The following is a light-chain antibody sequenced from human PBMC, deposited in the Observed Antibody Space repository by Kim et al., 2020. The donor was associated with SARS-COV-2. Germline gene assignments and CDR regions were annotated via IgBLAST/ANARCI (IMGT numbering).Light chain of an antibody. J-gene: IGKJ5*01. CDR2: DAS. CDR3: QQYAYWRA. CDR1: QRIGND. Sequence: EIVMTQSPATLSLSPGERATLSCRASQRIGNDLAWYQQKPGQAPRVLIYDASARATGIPARFSGSGSGTEFTLTISNLQSDDFAVYYCQQYAYWRAFGQGTRREIK. V-gene: IGKV3-15*01.